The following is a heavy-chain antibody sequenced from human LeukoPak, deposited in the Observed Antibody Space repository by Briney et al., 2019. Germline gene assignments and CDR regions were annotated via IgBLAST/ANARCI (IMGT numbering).Heavy chain of an antibody. J-gene: IGHJ4*02. CDR2: IYYSGSP. D-gene: IGHD5-24*01. CDR1: GGSVSSGTYY. Sequence: SETLSLTCTVSGGSVSSGTYYWSWIRQPPGKGLEWIGYIYYSGSPNYNPSLKSRVTISVDTSKNQFSLKLSSVTAADTAVYYCATFGWLQPGFDYWGQGTLVTVSS. V-gene: IGHV4-61*01. CDR3: ATFGWLQPGFDY.